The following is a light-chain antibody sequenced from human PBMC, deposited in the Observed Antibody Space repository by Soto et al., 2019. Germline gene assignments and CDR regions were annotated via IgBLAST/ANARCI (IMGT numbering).Light chain of an antibody. V-gene: IGKV3-11*01. CDR2: DAS. J-gene: IGKJ3*01. CDR1: QSVSNF. CDR3: QQRSSWPIT. Sequence: EVVMRQSPATLSVSPGEGATLSCRASQSVSNFLAWYQQIPGQAPSLLIYDASNRATGIPARFSGSGSGTDFTLTISSLEPEDFAIYYCQQRSSWPITFGPGTKVDIK.